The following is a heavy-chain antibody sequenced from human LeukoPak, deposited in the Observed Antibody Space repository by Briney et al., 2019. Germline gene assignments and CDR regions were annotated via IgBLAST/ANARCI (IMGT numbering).Heavy chain of an antibody. J-gene: IGHJ4*02. CDR3: ARCGYSGYDPIDY. D-gene: IGHD5-12*01. Sequence: ASVKVSFKASGYTFTSYGISWVRQAPGQGLEWMGWISAYNGNTNYAQKLQGRVTMTTDTSTSTVYMELRSLRSDDTAMYYCARCGYSGYDPIDYWGQGTLVTVSS. CDR1: GYTFTSYG. CDR2: ISAYNGNT. V-gene: IGHV1-18*01.